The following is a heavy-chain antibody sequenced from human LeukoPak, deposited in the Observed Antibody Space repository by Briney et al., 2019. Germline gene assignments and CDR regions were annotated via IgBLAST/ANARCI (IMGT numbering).Heavy chain of an antibody. J-gene: IGHJ4*02. CDR3: ARVPERSMGRAYFDS. CDR1: GYTFTSYY. D-gene: IGHD1-14*01. CDR2: INPSGGGT. V-gene: IGHV1-46*01. Sequence: ASVKVSCKASGYTFTSYYIHWVRQAPGQGLEWMGIINPSGGGTSYAQRFQGRVTMTRDTSTITVYMELSSLRSEDTAVYYCARVPERSMGRAYFDSWGQGTLVTVSS.